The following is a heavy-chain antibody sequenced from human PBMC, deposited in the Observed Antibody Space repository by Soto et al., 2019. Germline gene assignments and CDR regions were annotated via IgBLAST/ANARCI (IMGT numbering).Heavy chain of an antibody. Sequence: SLRLSCAASGFTFDDYAMHWVRQAPGKGLEWVSGISWNSGSIGYADSVKGRFTISRDNAKNSLYLQMNSLRAEDTALYYCAKDLYSNQRTPFDYWGQGTLVTVSS. CDR3: AKDLYSNQRTPFDY. CDR1: GFTFDDYA. CDR2: ISWNSGSI. D-gene: IGHD4-4*01. J-gene: IGHJ4*02. V-gene: IGHV3-9*01.